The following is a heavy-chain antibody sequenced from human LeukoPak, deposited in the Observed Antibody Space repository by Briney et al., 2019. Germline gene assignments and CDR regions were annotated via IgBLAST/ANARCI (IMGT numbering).Heavy chain of an antibody. Sequence: GGSLRLSCAASGFTFSSYSMNWVRQAPGKGLEWVSAISASGGSTYCADSVKGRFTISRDNSKNTLYLQMNSLRAEDTAVYYCAKDGVGATTYYDYWGQGTLVTVSS. CDR2: ISASGGST. D-gene: IGHD1-26*01. CDR1: GFTFSSYS. V-gene: IGHV3-23*01. J-gene: IGHJ4*02. CDR3: AKDGVGATTYYDY.